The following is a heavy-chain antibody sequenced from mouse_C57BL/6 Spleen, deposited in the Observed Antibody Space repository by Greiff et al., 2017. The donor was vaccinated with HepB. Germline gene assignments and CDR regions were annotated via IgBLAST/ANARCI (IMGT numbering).Heavy chain of an antibody. CDR3: AREEGYYGSSLDY. CDR2: ISYDGSN. J-gene: IGHJ2*01. Sequence: VQLQQSGPGLVKPSQSLSLTCSVPGYSITSGYYWNWIRQFPGNKLEWMGYISYDGSNNYNPSLKNRISITRDTSKNQFFLKLNSVTTEDTATYYCAREEGYYGSSLDYWGQGTTLTVSS. D-gene: IGHD1-1*01. V-gene: IGHV3-6*01. CDR1: GYSITSGYY.